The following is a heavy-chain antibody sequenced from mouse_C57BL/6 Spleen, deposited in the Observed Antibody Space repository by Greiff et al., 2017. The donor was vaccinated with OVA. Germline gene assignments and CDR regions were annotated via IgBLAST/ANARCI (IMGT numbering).Heavy chain of an antibody. J-gene: IGHJ1*03. CDR3: ARNHYYGSSLYWYFDV. CDR1: GYTFTSYW. CDR2: IYPGSGST. V-gene: IGHV1-55*01. D-gene: IGHD1-1*01. Sequence: QVQLQQPGAELVKPGASVKMSCKASGYTFTSYWITWVKQRPGQGLEWIGDIYPGSGSTNYNEKFKSKATLTVDTSSSTAYMQLSSLTSEDSAVYYCARNHYYGSSLYWYFDVWGTGTTVTVSS.